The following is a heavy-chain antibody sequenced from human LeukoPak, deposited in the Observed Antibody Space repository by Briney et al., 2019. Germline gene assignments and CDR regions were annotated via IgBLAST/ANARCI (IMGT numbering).Heavy chain of an antibody. Sequence: ASVTVSCKASKYTLKNYEIIWVRQASGRGLEWVGWMDPKTGNTGSALTFQGRVIMTRNTSISTIYMELTSLRSDDTAIYYCARGLQGYYYYMDVWGEGTTVTVSS. CDR1: KYTLKNYE. V-gene: IGHV1-8*01. CDR3: ARGLQGYYYYMDV. CDR2: MDPKTGNT. J-gene: IGHJ6*03.